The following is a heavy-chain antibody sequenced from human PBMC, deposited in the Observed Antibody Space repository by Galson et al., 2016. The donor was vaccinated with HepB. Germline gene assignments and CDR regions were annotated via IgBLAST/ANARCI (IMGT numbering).Heavy chain of an antibody. D-gene: IGHD1-26*01. CDR3: AKPRGSHGYFDY. Sequence: SVKVSCKAYGGAFSNFAISWVRQAPGQGPEWMGGIMPLHGTPNYEKKFQGRPTITADASTTTAFMDLSNLRFDDTAVYYCAKPRGSHGYFDYWGQGTLVTVSS. J-gene: IGHJ4*02. CDR1: GGAFSNFA. V-gene: IGHV1-69*13. CDR2: IMPLHGTP.